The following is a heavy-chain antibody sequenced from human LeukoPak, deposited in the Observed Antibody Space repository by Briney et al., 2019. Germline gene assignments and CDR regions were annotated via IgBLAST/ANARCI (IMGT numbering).Heavy chain of an antibody. V-gene: IGHV1-18*01. Sequence: EASVKVSCKASGYTFTSYGISWVRQAPGQGLEWMGWISAYNGNTNYAQKFQGRVTMTTDTSTSTAYLELSSLRSEDTAVYYCARDISATYLGASWGQGTLVTVSS. CDR2: ISAYNGNT. CDR1: GYTFTSYG. D-gene: IGHD5-12*01. CDR3: ARDISATYLGAS. J-gene: IGHJ5*02.